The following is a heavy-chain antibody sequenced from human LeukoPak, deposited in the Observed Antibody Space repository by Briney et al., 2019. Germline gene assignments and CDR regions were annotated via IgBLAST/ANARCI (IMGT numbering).Heavy chain of an antibody. J-gene: IGHJ4*02. V-gene: IGHV3-21*01. CDR2: ISSSSSYI. CDR1: GFTFSSYS. CDR3: ASARWLQLLHY. Sequence: PGGSLRLSCAASGFTFSSYSMSWVRQAPGKGLEWVSSISSSSSYIYYADSVKGRFTISRDNAKNSLYLQMNSLRAEDTAVYYCASARWLQLLHYWGQGTLVTVSS. D-gene: IGHD5-24*01.